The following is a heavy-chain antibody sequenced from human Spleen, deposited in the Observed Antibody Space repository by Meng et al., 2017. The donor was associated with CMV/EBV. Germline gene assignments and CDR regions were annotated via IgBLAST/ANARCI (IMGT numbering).Heavy chain of an antibody. D-gene: IGHD2-2*01. V-gene: IGHV3-9*01. CDR2: ISWNSGTI. CDR3: AKDSDDCSGTRCHYYYYYGMDV. Sequence: GGSLRLSCAASRFNFEDYAMHWVRQAPGKGLEWVSGISWNSGTIGYADSVKGRFTVSRDNAKNSLYLQMNSQTAEDTAVYYCAKDSDDCSGTRCHYYYYYGMDVWGQGTTVTVSS. CDR1: RFNFEDYA. J-gene: IGHJ6*02.